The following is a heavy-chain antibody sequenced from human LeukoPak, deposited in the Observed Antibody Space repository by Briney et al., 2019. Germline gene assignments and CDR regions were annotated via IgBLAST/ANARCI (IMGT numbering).Heavy chain of an antibody. Sequence: GGSLRLSCAASGFTFSSYSMNWVRQAPGKGLEWVSSISSSSSYIHYADSVKGRFTISRDNAKNSLYLQMNSLRAEDTAVYYCARTHQENGMDVWGQETTVTVSS. CDR3: ARTHQENGMDV. D-gene: IGHD2-2*01. V-gene: IGHV3-21*01. CDR2: ISSSSSYI. CDR1: GFTFSSYS. J-gene: IGHJ6*02.